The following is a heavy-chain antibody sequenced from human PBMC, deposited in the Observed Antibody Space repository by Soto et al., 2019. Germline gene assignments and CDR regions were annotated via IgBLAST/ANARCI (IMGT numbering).Heavy chain of an antibody. CDR3: ARGPGGPDGPGDY. CDR1: GYTFTSYA. J-gene: IGHJ4*02. CDR2: INAGNGNT. D-gene: IGHD2-15*01. Sequence: QVQLVQSGAEVKKPGASVKVSCKASGYTFTSYAMHWVRQAPGQRLEWMGWINAGNGNTKYSQKFQGRVTITRDTSASTAYMQLSSLRSEDTAVYYCARGPGGPDGPGDYWGQGTLVTVSS. V-gene: IGHV1-3*01.